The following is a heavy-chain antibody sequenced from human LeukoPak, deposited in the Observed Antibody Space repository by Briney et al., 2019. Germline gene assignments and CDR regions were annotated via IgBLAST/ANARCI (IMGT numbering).Heavy chain of an antibody. CDR2: IIPILGIA. J-gene: IGHJ4*02. Sequence: GASVKVSCKASGGTFSSYAISWVRQAPGQGLEWMGRIIPILGIANYAQKFKGRVTITADKSTSTAYMELSSLRSEDTAVYYCARDAYYYDSSGYRWGQGTLVTVSS. D-gene: IGHD3-22*01. CDR3: ARDAYYYDSSGYR. V-gene: IGHV1-69*04. CDR1: GGTFSSYA.